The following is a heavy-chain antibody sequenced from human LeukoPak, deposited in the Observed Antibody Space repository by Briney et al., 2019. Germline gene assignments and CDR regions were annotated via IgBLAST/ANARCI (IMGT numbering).Heavy chain of an antibody. Sequence: PSETLSLTCAVSGYSISSGYYWGWIRQPPGKGLEWIGNIYHSGITYYNPSLKSRVTISVDTSKNQFSLKLSSVTAADTAAYYCARLDCSSTICYGEHNWFDPWGQGTLVTVSS. CDR2: IYHSGIT. CDR3: ARLDCSSTICYGEHNWFDP. CDR1: GYSISSGYY. V-gene: IGHV4-38-2*01. D-gene: IGHD2-2*01. J-gene: IGHJ5*02.